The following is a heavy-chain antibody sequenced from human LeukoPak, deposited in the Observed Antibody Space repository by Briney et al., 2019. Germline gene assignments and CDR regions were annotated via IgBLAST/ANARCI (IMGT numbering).Heavy chain of an antibody. Sequence: GASVKVSCKASGYTFTDYHMHWVRQAPGQGLEWMGIINPSGGSTSYAQKFQGRVTMTRDMSTSTVYMELSSLRSEDTAVYYCARDLTDYYELDYWGQGTLVTVSS. CDR1: GYTFTDYH. CDR3: ARDLTDYYELDY. CDR2: INPSGGST. V-gene: IGHV1-46*01. J-gene: IGHJ4*02. D-gene: IGHD3-22*01.